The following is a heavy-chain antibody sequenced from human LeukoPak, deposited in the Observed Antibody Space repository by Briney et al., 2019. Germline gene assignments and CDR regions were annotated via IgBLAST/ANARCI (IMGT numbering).Heavy chain of an antibody. Sequence: ASVNVSCKASGYTFTVYYMHWVRQAPGQGHEWMGWINPNSGGTNYAQKFQGRVTMTRDTSISTAYMELSRLRSDDTAVYCCARGRSKAYYYDSSGYDSVDYWGQGTLVTVSS. CDR1: GYTFTVYY. J-gene: IGHJ4*02. D-gene: IGHD3-22*01. CDR2: INPNSGGT. CDR3: ARGRSKAYYYDSSGYDSVDY. V-gene: IGHV1-2*02.